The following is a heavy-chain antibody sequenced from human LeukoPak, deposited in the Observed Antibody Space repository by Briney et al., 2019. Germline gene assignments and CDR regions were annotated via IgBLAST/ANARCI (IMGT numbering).Heavy chain of an antibody. J-gene: IGHJ6*04. Sequence: GGSLRLSCAASGFTFSSHGMNWVRQAPGKGLEWVSYINSSGSTIYYADSVKGRFTISRDNAKNSLYLQMNSLRAEDTAVYYCAELGITMIGGVWGKGTTVTISS. CDR1: GFTFSSHG. CDR3: AELGITMIGGV. V-gene: IGHV3-48*04. D-gene: IGHD3-10*02. CDR2: INSSGSTI.